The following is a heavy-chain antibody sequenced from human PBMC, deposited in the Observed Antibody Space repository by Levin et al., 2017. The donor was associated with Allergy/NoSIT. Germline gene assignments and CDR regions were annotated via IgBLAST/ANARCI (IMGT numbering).Heavy chain of an antibody. J-gene: IGHJ4*02. CDR2: ISAYNGNT. Sequence: ASVKVSCKASGYTFTSYGISWVRQAPGQGLEWMGWISAYNGNTNYAQKLQGRVTMTTDTSTSTAYMELRSLRSDDTAVYYCARELYYDFWSGYYTREGAFDYWGQGTLVTVSS. V-gene: IGHV1-18*01. CDR1: GYTFTSYG. D-gene: IGHD3-3*01. CDR3: ARELYYDFWSGYYTREGAFDY.